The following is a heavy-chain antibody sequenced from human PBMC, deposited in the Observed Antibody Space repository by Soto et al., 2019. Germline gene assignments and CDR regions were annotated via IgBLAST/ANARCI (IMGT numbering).Heavy chain of an antibody. J-gene: IGHJ6*02. V-gene: IGHV1-69*12. D-gene: IGHD1-1*01. Sequence: QVQLVQSGAEVKKPGSSVKVSCKASGGTFRISAISWVRQAPGQGLEWVGGIMPVFRRPKYAQNFQDRVTITADEYTSTADMELNSLRSDDTAVYYCARDKDRLQLGGNYYFILDVWGQGTAVTVAS. CDR1: GGTFRISA. CDR2: IMPVFRRP. CDR3: ARDKDRLQLGGNYYFILDV.